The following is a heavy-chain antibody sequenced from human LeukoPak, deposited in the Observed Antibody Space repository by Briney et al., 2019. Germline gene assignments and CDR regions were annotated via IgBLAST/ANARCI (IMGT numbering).Heavy chain of an antibody. Sequence: SVKVSSKTSGGTFSTYAISWVRQAPGQGLEWMGRIIPILGIAKYAQKFQGRVTITADKSTSTAYMELSSLRSEDTAVYYCARDRQWELRSRVYYYYGMDVWGQGTTVTVSS. CDR1: GGTFSTYA. CDR3: ARDRQWELRSRVYYYYGMDV. V-gene: IGHV1-69*04. CDR2: IIPILGIA. J-gene: IGHJ6*02. D-gene: IGHD1-26*01.